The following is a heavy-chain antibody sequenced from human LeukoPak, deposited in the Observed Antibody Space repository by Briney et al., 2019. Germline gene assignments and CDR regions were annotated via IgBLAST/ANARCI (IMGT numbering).Heavy chain of an antibody. Sequence: GGSLRLSCAVSGFTLSNYAVHWVPQAPGKGLEWLAVMSNDGKNKYLADSVKGRFSVSRDISKDTLYLQMDSLRADDTALYYCARGVELLAANTLAYWGQGTLVTVSS. CDR1: GFTLSNYA. V-gene: IGHV3-30*04. J-gene: IGHJ4*02. CDR3: ARGVELLAANTLAY. CDR2: MSNDGKNK. D-gene: IGHD1-7*01.